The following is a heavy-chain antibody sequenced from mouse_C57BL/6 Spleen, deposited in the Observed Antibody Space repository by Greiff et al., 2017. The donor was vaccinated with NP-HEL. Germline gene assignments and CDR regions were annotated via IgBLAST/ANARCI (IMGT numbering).Heavy chain of an antibody. CDR2: IDPENGDT. CDR3: TAGGGSRSFDY. CDR1: GFNIKDDY. J-gene: IGHJ2*01. V-gene: IGHV14-4*01. D-gene: IGHD1-1*01. Sequence: VQLKQSGAELVRPGASVKLSCTASGFNIKDDYMHWVKQRPEQGLEWIGWIDPENGDTEYASKFQGKATITADTSSNTAYLQLSSLTSEDTAVYYCTAGGGSRSFDYWGQGTTLTVSS.